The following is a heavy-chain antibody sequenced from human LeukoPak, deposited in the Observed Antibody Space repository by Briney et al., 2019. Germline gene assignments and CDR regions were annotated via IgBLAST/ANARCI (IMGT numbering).Heavy chain of an antibody. V-gene: IGHV3-48*02. J-gene: IGHJ5*01. CDR3: ARSSGSYRPFDS. D-gene: IGHD3-22*01. CDR2: ISSSSSLI. CDR1: GFTFSSYD. Sequence: GGSLRLSCAASGFTFSSYDMNWVRQAPGKGPGWVSYISSSSSLIYYADSVKGRFTISRDNAKNSLFLQMNSLRDEDTAVYYCARSSGSYRPFDSWGQGILVTVSS.